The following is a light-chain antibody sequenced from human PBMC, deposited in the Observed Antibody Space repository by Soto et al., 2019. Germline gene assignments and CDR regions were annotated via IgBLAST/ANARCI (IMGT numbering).Light chain of an antibody. CDR2: ASS. CDR1: YNIRNS. J-gene: IGKJ1*01. Sequence: DIQMTQSPSSLSASVGDRVTITCRANYNIRNSLNWYQQKPTEASNGLICASSSLESGVPSRFSGGASGTDFALTIDSLQPEDFATYYCQQSYSTPLTFGQGTKVDIK. V-gene: IGKV1-39*01. CDR3: QQSYSTPLT.